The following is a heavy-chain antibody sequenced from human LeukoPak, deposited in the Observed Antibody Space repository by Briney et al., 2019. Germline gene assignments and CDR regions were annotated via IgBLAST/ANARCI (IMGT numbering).Heavy chain of an antibody. V-gene: IGHV4-59*01. CDR1: GDSFSSYY. Sequence: KPSETLSLTCSVSGDSFSSYYWSWIRQSPGKGLEWIGYIYYTGSTHYNPSLKSRVTISLDTSNNQFSLSLNSVTAADTAVYYCARGGDFGSRWHTERYFQYWGQGTLVIVSS. CDR2: IYYTGST. J-gene: IGHJ1*01. CDR3: ARGGDFGSRWHTERYFQY. D-gene: IGHD6-13*01.